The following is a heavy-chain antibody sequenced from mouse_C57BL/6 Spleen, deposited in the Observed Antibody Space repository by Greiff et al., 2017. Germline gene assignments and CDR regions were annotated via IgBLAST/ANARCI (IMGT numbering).Heavy chain of an antibody. V-gene: IGHV3-6*01. D-gene: IGHD1-1*01. CDR1: GYSITSGYY. Sequence: EVKLQESGPGLVKPSQSLSLTCSVTGYSITSGYYWNWIRQFPGNKLEWMGYISYDGSNNYNPSLKNRISITRDTSKNQFFLKLNSVTTEDTATYYCARDGSDYAMDYWGQGTSVTVSS. CDR3: ARDGSDYAMDY. CDR2: ISYDGSN. J-gene: IGHJ4*01.